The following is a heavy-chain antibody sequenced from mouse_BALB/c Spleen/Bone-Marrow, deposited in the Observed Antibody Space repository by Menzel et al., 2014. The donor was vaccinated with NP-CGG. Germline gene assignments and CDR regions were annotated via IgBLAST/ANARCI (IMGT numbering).Heavy chain of an antibody. CDR3: TRWEYYALDY. CDR1: GFNFTDTY. CDR2: IDPANGNT. Sequence: EVQLQQSGAELVKPGASVKLSCTASGFNFTDTYMHWVKQRPEQGLEWIGRIDPANGNTKYDPKFQGKATITADTSSNTAYLQLSSLTSEDSAVYYGTRWEYYALDYWGRGTSVTVSS. J-gene: IGHJ4*01. V-gene: IGHV14-3*02. D-gene: IGHD4-1*01.